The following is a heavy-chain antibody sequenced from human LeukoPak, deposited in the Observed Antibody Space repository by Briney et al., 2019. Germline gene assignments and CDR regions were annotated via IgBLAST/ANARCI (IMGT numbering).Heavy chain of an antibody. CDR1: GYTFTNYY. CDR3: VRLGGSTGTTGWFDP. Sequence: GASVKVSCKASGYTFTNYYIHWVRQAPGQGLEWMGSINSNSGDTKYARKFQGRVAVTRDTSISTAYMELTSLRYDDTAVYYCVRLGGSTGTTGWFDPWGQGTLVTVSS. D-gene: IGHD1-1*01. V-gene: IGHV1-2*02. J-gene: IGHJ5*02. CDR2: INSNSGDT.